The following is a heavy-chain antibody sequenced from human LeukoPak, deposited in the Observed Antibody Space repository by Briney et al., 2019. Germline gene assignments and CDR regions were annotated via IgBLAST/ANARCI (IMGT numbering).Heavy chain of an antibody. J-gene: IGHJ4*02. V-gene: IGHV4-59*13. Sequence: KSSETLSLTCIVSGPSFNSFYWSSIRQPPGKGLEWVGYIYYSGSTNYNPSLKSRVTISVDMSKNQLSLLLSSVTAADTALYYCARGPTKNYFDYWGQGTLVTVSS. CDR1: GPSFNSFY. CDR2: IYYSGST. CDR3: ARGPTKNYFDY.